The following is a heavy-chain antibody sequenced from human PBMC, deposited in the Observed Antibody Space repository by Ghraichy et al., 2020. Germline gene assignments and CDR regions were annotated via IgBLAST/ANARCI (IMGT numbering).Heavy chain of an antibody. V-gene: IGHV4-34*01. Sequence: SQTLSLTCAVYGGSFSGYYWSWIRQPPGKGLEWIGEINHSGSNNYNPSLKSRVTISVDTSKNQFSLNLSSVTAADTAVYYCARVVRRRDGYNWNYYYGMDVWDQGATVTVSS. CDR1: GGSFSGYY. CDR3: ARVVRRRDGYNWNYYYGMDV. CDR2: INHSGSN. D-gene: IGHD5-24*01. J-gene: IGHJ6*02.